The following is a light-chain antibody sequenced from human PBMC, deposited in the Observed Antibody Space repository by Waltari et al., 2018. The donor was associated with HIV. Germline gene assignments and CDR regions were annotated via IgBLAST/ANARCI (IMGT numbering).Light chain of an antibody. J-gene: IGLJ2*01. CDR3: QVWDSSSDHVV. V-gene: IGLV3-21*04. Sequence: SYVLTQPPSVSVATGKTARITCGGTNIGSKSVHWYQQKPGQAHLLVIYYDSARPSGIPERFSGSNSGNTATLTISRVEAGDEADYYCQVWDSSSDHVVFGGGTNLTVL. CDR2: YDS. CDR1: NIGSKS.